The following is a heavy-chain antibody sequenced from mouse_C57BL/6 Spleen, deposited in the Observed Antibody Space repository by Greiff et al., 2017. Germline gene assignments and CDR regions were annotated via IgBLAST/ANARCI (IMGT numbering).Heavy chain of an antibody. CDR3: ARPRVTTVVAEDYAMDY. J-gene: IGHJ4*01. Sequence: EVKLVESGGGLVKPGGSLKLSCAASGFTFSDYGMHWVRQAPEKGLEWVAYISSGSSTIYYADKVKGRFTISRDNAKNTLFLQMTSLRSEDTAMYYCARPRVTTVVAEDYAMDYWGQGTSVTVSS. CDR2: ISSGSSTI. CDR1: GFTFSDYG. V-gene: IGHV5-17*01. D-gene: IGHD1-1*01.